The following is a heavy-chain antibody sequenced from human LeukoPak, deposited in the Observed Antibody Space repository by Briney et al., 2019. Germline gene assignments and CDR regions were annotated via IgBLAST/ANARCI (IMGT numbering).Heavy chain of an antibody. CDR2: ISGSGGST. J-gene: IGHJ6*03. CDR3: AKGGSGSYPYYYYYMDV. CDR1: GFTFSSYG. D-gene: IGHD3-3*01. V-gene: IGHV3-23*01. Sequence: GGSLRLSCAASGFTFSSYGMSWVRQAPGKGLEWVSAISGSGGSTYYADSVKGRFTISRDNSKNTLYLQMNSLRAEDTAVYYCAKGGSGSYPYYYYYMDVWGKGTTVTVSS.